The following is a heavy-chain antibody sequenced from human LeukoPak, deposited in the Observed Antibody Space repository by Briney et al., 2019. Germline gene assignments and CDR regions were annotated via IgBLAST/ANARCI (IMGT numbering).Heavy chain of an antibody. CDR1: GGTFSSYA. V-gene: IGHV1-69*01. J-gene: IGHJ3*02. CDR3: ARDSCSSTSCHLDI. CDR2: IIPIFGTA. Sequence: ASVKVSCKASGGTFSSYAISWVRQAPGQGLEWMGGIIPIFGTANYAQKFQGRVTITADESTSTAYMELSSLRSEDTAVYYCARDSCSSTSCHLDIWGQGTMVTVSS. D-gene: IGHD2-2*01.